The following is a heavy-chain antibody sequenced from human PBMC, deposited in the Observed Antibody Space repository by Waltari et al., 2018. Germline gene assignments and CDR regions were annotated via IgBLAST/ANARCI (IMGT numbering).Heavy chain of an antibody. J-gene: IGHJ5*02. V-gene: IGHV4-39*07. D-gene: IGHD1-1*01. CDR2: IYYSGST. CDR3: ARDIVILENWFDP. Sequence: QLQESGPGLVKPSETLSLTCTVSGGSVSHNTYYWGWIRQPPGKGLEWIGSIYYSGSTYYNPSLGSRVTITVDTSKNQFSLKLTSVPAADTAVYYCARDIVILENWFDPWGQGTLVTVSS. CDR1: GGSVSHNTYY.